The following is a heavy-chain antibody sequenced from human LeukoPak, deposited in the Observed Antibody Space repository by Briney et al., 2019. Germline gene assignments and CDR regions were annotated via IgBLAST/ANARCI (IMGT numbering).Heavy chain of an antibody. D-gene: IGHD3-22*01. CDR3: ARAGVSSGYYYLDF. Sequence: SETLSLTCTVSGDSISSYYWTWIRQPPGKGLEWIGHIYYSGSTNYNPSLQSRVTISVDTSKNQFSLKLTSVTAADTAVYYCARAGVSSGYYYLDFWGQGTLVTVSS. V-gene: IGHV4-59*01. CDR2: IYYSGST. CDR1: GDSISSYY. J-gene: IGHJ4*02.